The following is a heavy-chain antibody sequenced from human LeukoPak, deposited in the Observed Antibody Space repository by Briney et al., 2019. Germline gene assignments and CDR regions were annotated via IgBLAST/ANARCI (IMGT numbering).Heavy chain of an antibody. Sequence: ASVKVSCKASGYTFTSYDINWVRQATGQGLEWMGWMNPNSGNTGYAQKFQGRVTMTRNTSISTAYMELSSLRSEDTAVYYCARSSSSYPITTFAFDIWGQGTMVTVSS. CDR3: ARSSSSYPITTFAFDI. CDR1: GYTFTSYD. J-gene: IGHJ3*02. V-gene: IGHV1-8*01. CDR2: MNPNSGNT. D-gene: IGHD3-22*01.